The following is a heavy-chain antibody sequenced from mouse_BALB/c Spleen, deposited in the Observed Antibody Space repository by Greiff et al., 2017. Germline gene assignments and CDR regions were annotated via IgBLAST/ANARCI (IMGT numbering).Heavy chain of an antibody. CDR1: GYNFTSYW. Sequence: QVQLQQPGAELVKPGTSVKLSCKASGYNFTSYWINWVKLRPGQGLEWIGDIYPGSGSTNYNEKFKGKATLTADKSSSTAYMQLSSLTSEDSAVYFCAGDSMDYWGQGTSVTVSS. J-gene: IGHJ4*01. CDR3: AGDSMDY. CDR2: IYPGSGST. V-gene: IGHV1-55*01.